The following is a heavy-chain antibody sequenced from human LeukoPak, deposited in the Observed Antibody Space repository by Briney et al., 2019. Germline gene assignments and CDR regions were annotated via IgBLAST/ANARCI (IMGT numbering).Heavy chain of an antibody. CDR1: GFTVSSNY. J-gene: IGHJ4*02. CDR3: ARGGFREFDS. V-gene: IGHV3-53*01. Sequence: PGGSLRLSCVVSGFTVSSNYMSWVRQAPGKGLEWVSVLYSGGNTYHADSVKGRFTISRDNSKNTLYLQMNSLRAEDTAVYYCARGGFREFDSWGQGTLVIVSS. CDR2: LYSGGNT. D-gene: IGHD3-10*01.